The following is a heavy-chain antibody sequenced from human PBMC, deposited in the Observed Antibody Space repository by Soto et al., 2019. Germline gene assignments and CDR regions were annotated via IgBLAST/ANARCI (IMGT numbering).Heavy chain of an antibody. CDR3: ARASRQLWLMAYYYYGMDV. Sequence: PSETLSLTCAVYGGSFSGYYWSWIRQPPGKGLEWIGEINHSGSTNYNPSLKSRVTISVDTSKNQFSLKLSSVTAADTAVYYCARASRQLWLMAYYYYGMDVWGQGTTVTVSS. CDR2: INHSGST. V-gene: IGHV4-34*01. CDR1: GGSFSGYY. D-gene: IGHD5-18*01. J-gene: IGHJ6*02.